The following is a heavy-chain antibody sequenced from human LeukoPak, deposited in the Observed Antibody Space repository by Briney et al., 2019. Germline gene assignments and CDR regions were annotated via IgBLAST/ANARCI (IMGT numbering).Heavy chain of an antibody. V-gene: IGHV4-59*01. Sequence: PSETLSLTCAVYGGSFSGYYWSWIRQPPGKGLEWIGYIYYSGSTNYNPSLKSRVTISVDTSKNQFSLKLSSVTAADTAVYYCARVVGPDYFDYWGQGTLVTVSS. J-gene: IGHJ4*02. CDR3: ARVVGPDYFDY. CDR2: IYYSGST. CDR1: GGSFSGYY.